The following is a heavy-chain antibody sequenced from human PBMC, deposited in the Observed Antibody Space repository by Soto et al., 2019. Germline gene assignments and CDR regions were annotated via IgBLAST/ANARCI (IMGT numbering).Heavy chain of an antibody. Sequence: GGSLRLSCAAVGFSFLSYAMSWVRQASGKGLEWVSAISGSGGSTYYADSVKGRFTISRDNSKNTLYLQMNSLRAEDTAVYYCAKSGSEGDYYYYMDVWGKGT. CDR2: ISGSGGST. D-gene: IGHD5-12*01. J-gene: IGHJ6*03. CDR3: AKSGSEGDYYYYMDV. CDR1: GFSFLSYA. V-gene: IGHV3-23*01.